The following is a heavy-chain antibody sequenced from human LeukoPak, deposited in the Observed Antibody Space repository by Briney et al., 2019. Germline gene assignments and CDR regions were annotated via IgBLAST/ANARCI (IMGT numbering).Heavy chain of an antibody. J-gene: IGHJ4*02. CDR3: ARSRSGGSCPGVY. Sequence: SETLSLTCAVYGGSFSGYYWSWIRQPPGKGLEWIGEINHSGSTNYNPSLKSRVTISVDTSKNQFSLKLSSVIAADTAVYYCARSRSGGSCPGVYWGQGTLVTVSS. CDR1: GGSFSGYY. CDR2: INHSGST. V-gene: IGHV4-34*01. D-gene: IGHD2-15*01.